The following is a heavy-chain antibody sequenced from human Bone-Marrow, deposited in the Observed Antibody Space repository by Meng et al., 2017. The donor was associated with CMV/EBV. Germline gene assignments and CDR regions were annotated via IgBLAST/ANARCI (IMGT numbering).Heavy chain of an antibody. J-gene: IGHJ6*02. CDR2: IYSGGIT. CDR1: GFNVSTNY. D-gene: IGHD2-2*01. Sequence: GESLKISCAASGFNVSTNYMTWVRQAPGKGLEWVSVIYSGGITYYADSVKGRFTISRDNSNNTLYLQMNSLRAEDTAVYYCARAPVVPAADTYYYYGMDVWGQGTTVTVSS. CDR3: ARAPVVPAADTYYYYGMDV. V-gene: IGHV3-53*05.